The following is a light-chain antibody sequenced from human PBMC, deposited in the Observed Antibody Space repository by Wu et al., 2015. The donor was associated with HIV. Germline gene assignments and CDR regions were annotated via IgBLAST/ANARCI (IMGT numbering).Light chain of an antibody. Sequence: EIVLTQSPGTLSLSPGERVTLSCRASQRVSSSYLAWYQQKPGQAPRLLIFGASIRATGIPDRFSGSGSGTDFTLTISRLEPEDFAVYYCQQYGSSPHTFGGGTKGGDQT. CDR3: QQYGSSPHT. V-gene: IGKV3-20*01. J-gene: IGKJ4*01. CDR2: GAS. CDR1: QRVSSSY.